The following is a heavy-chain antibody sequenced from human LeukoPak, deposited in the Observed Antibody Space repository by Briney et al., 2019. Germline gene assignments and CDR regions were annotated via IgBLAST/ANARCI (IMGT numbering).Heavy chain of an antibody. Sequence: SETLSLTCTVSGGSISSGDYYWSWIRQPPGKGLEWIGYIYYSGSTYYNPSLKSRVTISVDTSKNQFSLKLSSVTAADTAVYYCARGALEEGFIAVVPAAIGRFDYWGQGTLVTVSS. CDR1: GGSISSGDYY. CDR2: IYYSGST. V-gene: IGHV4-30-4*08. CDR3: ARGALEEGFIAVVPAAIGRFDY. D-gene: IGHD2-2*02. J-gene: IGHJ4*02.